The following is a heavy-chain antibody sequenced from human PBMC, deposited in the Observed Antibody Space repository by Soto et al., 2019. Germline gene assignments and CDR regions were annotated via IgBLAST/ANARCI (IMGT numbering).Heavy chain of an antibody. CDR2: VHHSWGS. CDR3: ARQVFGPLNGLVDV. D-gene: IGHD3-10*02. Sequence: QVQLQESGPGLVKPSETLSLSCTVSGGSISSYYWSWFRQSPGKRMEWIGYVHHSWGSSYNPSLHSQVSISLDTARRQFSLKVTSVTATDTVVYYCARQVFGPLNGLVDVRGQGPTVTVSS. V-gene: IGHV4-59*08. CDR1: GGSISSYY. J-gene: IGHJ6*02.